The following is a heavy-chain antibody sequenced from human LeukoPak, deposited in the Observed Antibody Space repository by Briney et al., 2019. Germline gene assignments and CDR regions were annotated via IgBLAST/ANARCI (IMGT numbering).Heavy chain of an antibody. CDR1: GFTFSSYA. CDR3: ARDSSSWYYFDY. J-gene: IGHJ4*02. V-gene: IGHV3-30*04. Sequence: GGSLRLSCAASGFTFSSYAMHWVRQAPGKGLEWVAVISYDGSNKYYADSVRGRFTISRDNSKNTLYPQMNSLRAEDTAVYYCARDSSSWYYFDYWGQGTLVTVSS. D-gene: IGHD6-13*01. CDR2: ISYDGSNK.